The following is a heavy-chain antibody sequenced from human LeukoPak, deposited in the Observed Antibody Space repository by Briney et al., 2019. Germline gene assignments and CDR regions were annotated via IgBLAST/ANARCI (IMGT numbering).Heavy chain of an antibody. CDR2: IWYDGSNK. Sequence: GGSLRLSCAASGFIFSNYGIYWVRQAPGMAPEWVAVIWYDGSNKFYADSVKGRFTISRDNSNNTLYLQMSSLRVEDTAVYYCARGRGSSHYYYYMDVWGKGTTVTVSS. CDR1: GFIFSNYG. J-gene: IGHJ6*03. D-gene: IGHD6-6*01. V-gene: IGHV3-33*07. CDR3: ARGRGSSHYYYYMDV.